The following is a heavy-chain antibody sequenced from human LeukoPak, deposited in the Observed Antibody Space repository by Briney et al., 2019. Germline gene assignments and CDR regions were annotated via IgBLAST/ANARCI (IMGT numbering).Heavy chain of an antibody. CDR2: ISSSSSYI. J-gene: IGHJ4*02. CDR3: AGDLRAHNFYFDY. CDR1: GFTFSSYS. V-gene: IGHV3-21*01. Sequence: GGSLRLSCAASGFTFSSYSMNWVRQAPGKGLEWVSSISSSSSYIYYADSVKGRFTISRDNAKNSLYLQMNSLRAEDTAVYYCAGDLRAHNFYFDYWGQGTLVTVSS.